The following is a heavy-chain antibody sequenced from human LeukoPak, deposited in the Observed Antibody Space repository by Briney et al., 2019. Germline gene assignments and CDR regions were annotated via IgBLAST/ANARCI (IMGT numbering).Heavy chain of an antibody. V-gene: IGHV3-53*01. CDR1: GFTVSSNY. CDR2: LYSGGST. D-gene: IGHD3-9*01. J-gene: IGHJ4*02. Sequence: GRSLRLSCAASGFTVSSNYMSWVRQAPGKGLEWVSILYSGGSTYYADSVKGRFTISRDNSKNTLYLQMNSLRDEDTAVYYCASESLTGYYTPYWGQGTLVTVSS. CDR3: ASESLTGYYTPY.